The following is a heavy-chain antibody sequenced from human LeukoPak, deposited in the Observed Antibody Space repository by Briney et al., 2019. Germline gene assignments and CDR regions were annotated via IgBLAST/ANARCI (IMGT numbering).Heavy chain of an antibody. J-gene: IGHJ4*02. Sequence: PSETLSLTCTVSGDSISTSSYYWGWIRQPPGKGLEWIGSIYYSGSTYYNPSLKSRVTISVDTSKNQFSLKLTSVTAADTAVYFCARDSNGIWYSARQHFDYWGQGTLVTVSS. CDR2: IYYSGST. CDR3: ARDSNGIWYSARQHFDY. CDR1: GDSISTSSYY. D-gene: IGHD2-21*02. V-gene: IGHV4-39*07.